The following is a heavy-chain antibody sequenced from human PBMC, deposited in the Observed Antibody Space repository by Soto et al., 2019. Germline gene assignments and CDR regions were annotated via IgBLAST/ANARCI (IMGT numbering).Heavy chain of an antibody. Sequence: SVKVSCKASGGTFSSYAISWVRQAPGQGLEWMGGIIPIFGTANYAQKFQGRVTITADESTSTAYMELSSLRSEDTAVYYCARVGEVRITIFGVVIIRPHYYYYGMDVWGQGTTVTVSS. D-gene: IGHD3-3*01. CDR2: IIPIFGTA. V-gene: IGHV1-69*13. CDR1: GGTFSSYA. J-gene: IGHJ6*02. CDR3: ARVGEVRITIFGVVIIRPHYYYYGMDV.